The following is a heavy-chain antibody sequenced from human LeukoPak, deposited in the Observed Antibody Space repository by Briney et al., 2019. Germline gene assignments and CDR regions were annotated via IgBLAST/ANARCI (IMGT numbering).Heavy chain of an antibody. J-gene: IGHJ3*02. V-gene: IGHV4-4*02. CDR2: IYHSGST. D-gene: IGHD4-17*01. Sequence: SETLCLTCAVSGGSISSSNWWSWVRQPPGKGLEWIGEIYHSGSTNYNPSLKSRVTISVDKSKNQFSLKLSSVTAADTAVYYCARDPLGPGDHGRGAFDIWGQGTMVTVSS. CDR1: GGSISSSNW. CDR3: ARDPLGPGDHGRGAFDI.